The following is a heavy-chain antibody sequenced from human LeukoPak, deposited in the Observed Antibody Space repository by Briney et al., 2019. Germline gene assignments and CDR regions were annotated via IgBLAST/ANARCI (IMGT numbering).Heavy chain of an antibody. CDR3: ARPAATYAFDI. D-gene: IGHD6-13*01. CDR1: GFTFSSYS. V-gene: IGHV3-21*01. Sequence: GGSLRLSCAASGFTFSSYSMNWVRQAPGKGLEWVSSISSSSSYIYYADSVKGRFTISRDNAKNSLYLQMNSLRAEDTAVYYCARPAATYAFDIWGQGTMVTVSS. CDR2: ISSSSSYI. J-gene: IGHJ3*02.